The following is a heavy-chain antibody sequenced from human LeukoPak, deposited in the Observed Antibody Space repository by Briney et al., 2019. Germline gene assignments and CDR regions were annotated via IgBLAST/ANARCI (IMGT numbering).Heavy chain of an antibody. V-gene: IGHV3-9*01. D-gene: IGHD5-24*01. CDR3: AKDLIRDGYNYNAFDI. Sequence: PGGSLRLSCAASGFTFDDYAMHWVRQAPGKGLEWVSGTSWNSGSIGYADSVKGRFTISRDNAKNSLYLQMNSLGAEDTALYYCAKDLIRDGYNYNAFDIWGQGTMVTVSS. J-gene: IGHJ3*02. CDR1: GFTFDDYA. CDR2: TSWNSGSI.